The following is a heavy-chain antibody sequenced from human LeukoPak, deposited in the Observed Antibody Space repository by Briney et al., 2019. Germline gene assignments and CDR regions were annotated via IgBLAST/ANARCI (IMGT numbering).Heavy chain of an antibody. J-gene: IGHJ3*02. D-gene: IGHD4-17*01. CDR1: GFTFSSYA. Sequence: GGSLRLSCAASGFTFSSYAMHWVRQAPGKGLEWVAVISYDGSNKYYADSVKGRFTISRDNSKNTLYLQMNSLRAEDTAVHYCARDRGDGDAPDAFDIWGQGTMVTVSS. CDR3: ARDRGDGDAPDAFDI. V-gene: IGHV3-30*04. CDR2: ISYDGSNK.